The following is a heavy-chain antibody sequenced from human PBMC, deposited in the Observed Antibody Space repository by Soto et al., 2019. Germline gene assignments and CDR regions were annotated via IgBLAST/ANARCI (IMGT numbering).Heavy chain of an antibody. V-gene: IGHV2-5*02. J-gene: IGHJ3*01. CDR1: GFSLTTSGVG. CDR3: VRFWSGEFVPGDRDAFEL. CDR2: IYWDDDT. Sequence: QITLKESGPPLVRPTQNLTLACSLSGFSLTTSGVGVGWIRQPPGKALEFLALIYWDDDTRYRPSLRTRLTITNDTSKNLIVQTKTNVDPVDTATDYCVRFWSGEFVPGDRDAFELWGQGTMVTVSS. D-gene: IGHD3-3*01.